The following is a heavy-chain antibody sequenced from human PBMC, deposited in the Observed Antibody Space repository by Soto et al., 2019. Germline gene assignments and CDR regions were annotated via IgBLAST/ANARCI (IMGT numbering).Heavy chain of an antibody. Sequence: GGSLGLSCAASGFTFSSYSMNWVRQAPGKGLEWVSYISSSSSTIYYADSVKGRFTISRDNAKNSLYLQMNSLRDEDTAVYYCARALVPAAIYGMDVWGQGTTVTVSS. J-gene: IGHJ6*02. CDR3: ARALVPAAIYGMDV. D-gene: IGHD2-2*01. V-gene: IGHV3-48*02. CDR1: GFTFSSYS. CDR2: ISSSSSTI.